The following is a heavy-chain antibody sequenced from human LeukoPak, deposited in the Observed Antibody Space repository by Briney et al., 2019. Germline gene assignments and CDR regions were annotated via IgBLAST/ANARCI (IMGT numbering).Heavy chain of an antibody. V-gene: IGHV3-21*01. D-gene: IGHD2-15*01. CDR2: ISSSSSYI. J-gene: IGHJ6*02. CDR3: ARDNCSGGSCYPLYYYGMDV. Sequence: PGGSLRLSCAASGFTFSSYSMNWVRQAPGKGLEWVSSISSSSSYIYYADSVKGRFAISRDNAKNSLYLQMNSLRAEDTAVYHCARDNCSGGSCYPLYYYGMDVWGQGTTVTVSS. CDR1: GFTFSSYS.